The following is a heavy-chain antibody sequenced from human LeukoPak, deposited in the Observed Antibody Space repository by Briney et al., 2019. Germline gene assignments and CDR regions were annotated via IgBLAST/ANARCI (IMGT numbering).Heavy chain of an antibody. V-gene: IGHV1-69*05. CDR2: IIPIFGTA. CDR3: ARALLGEYYFDY. D-gene: IGHD3-16*01. CDR1: GGTFSSYA. J-gene: IGHJ4*02. Sequence: SVKVSCKASGGTFSSYAISWVRQAPGQGLEWMGGIIPIFGTANYAQKFQGRVTITTDGSTSTAYMELSSLRSEDTAVYYCARALLGEYYFDYWGQGTLVTVSS.